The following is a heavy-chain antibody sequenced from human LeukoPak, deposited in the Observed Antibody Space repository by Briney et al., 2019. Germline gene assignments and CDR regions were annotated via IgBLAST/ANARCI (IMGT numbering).Heavy chain of an antibody. CDR1: GGSISSYY. CDR3: ARDYMADCSGGSCYSVANWFDP. D-gene: IGHD2-15*01. V-gene: IGHV4-4*07. J-gene: IGHJ5*02. Sequence: SETLSLTCTVSGGSISSYYWSWIRQPAGKGLEWIGRIYTSGSTNYNPSLKSRVTMSVDTSKNQFSLKLSSVTAADTAVYYCARDYMADCSGGSCYSVANWFDPWGQGTLVTVSP. CDR2: IYTSGST.